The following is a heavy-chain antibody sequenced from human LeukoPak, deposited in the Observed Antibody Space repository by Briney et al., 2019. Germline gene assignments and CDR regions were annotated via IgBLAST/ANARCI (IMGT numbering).Heavy chain of an antibody. CDR1: GGSISSHY. D-gene: IGHD5-24*01. V-gene: IGHV4-59*11. J-gene: IGHJ4*02. Sequence: SETLSLTCTVSGGSISSHYWSWIRQPPGKGLEWIGYIYYSGSATYNPSLRSRVTISIDTSKNQFSLKLSSVTAADTAVYYCARDGGRDGYNALDYWGQGTLVTVSS. CDR2: IYYSGSA. CDR3: ARDGGRDGYNALDY.